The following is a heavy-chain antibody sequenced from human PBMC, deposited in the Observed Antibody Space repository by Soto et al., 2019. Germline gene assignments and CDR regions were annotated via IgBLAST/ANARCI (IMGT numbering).Heavy chain of an antibody. J-gene: IGHJ4*02. Sequence: EVHLVQSGGGLVQPGGSLRLSCVASGFTFSNFWMSWVRQAPGKGLEWVANIKEDGSKKYYVDSVKGRFTISRDNAKNSLDLQMNSLRAEDTAVYYCASPNGWYQIDFWGQGTRVTVSS. CDR1: GFTFSNFW. CDR2: IKEDGSKK. D-gene: IGHD6-19*01. CDR3: ASPNGWYQIDF. V-gene: IGHV3-7*01.